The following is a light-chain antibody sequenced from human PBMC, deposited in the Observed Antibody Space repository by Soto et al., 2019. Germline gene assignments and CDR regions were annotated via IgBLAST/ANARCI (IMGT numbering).Light chain of an antibody. Sequence: EMVLTQSPDTLSLSPVERATLSCRASQTVSSNFLAWYQQRPGQAPRLLIYGASSRAAGIPARFSGSGSGTEFTLTISSLQSEDFAVYYCQQYNDWPRTFGQGTKVDIK. CDR2: GAS. J-gene: IGKJ1*01. CDR3: QQYNDWPRT. V-gene: IGKV3D-15*01. CDR1: QTVSSN.